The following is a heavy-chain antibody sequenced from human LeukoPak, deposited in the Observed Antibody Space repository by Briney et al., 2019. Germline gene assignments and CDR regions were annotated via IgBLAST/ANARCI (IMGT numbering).Heavy chain of an antibody. J-gene: IGHJ4*02. CDR2: INPNSGGT. CDR1: GYTFTGYY. CDR3: ARDFGGASPRIDY. D-gene: IGHD1-26*01. V-gene: IGHV1-2*02. Sequence: ASVKVSYKASGYTFTGYYMHWVRQAPGQGLEWMGWINPNSGGTNYAQKFQGRVTMTRDTSISTAYMELSRLRSDDTAVYYCARDFGGASPRIDYWGQGTLVTVSS.